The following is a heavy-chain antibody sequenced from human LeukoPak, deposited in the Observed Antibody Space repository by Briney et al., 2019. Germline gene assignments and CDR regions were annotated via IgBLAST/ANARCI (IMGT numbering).Heavy chain of an antibody. CDR1: GFTFSSNY. V-gene: IGHV3-53*04. CDR3: AREADSGIAAAGIDY. Sequence: GGSLRLSCAASGFTFSSNYMSWVRHAPGKGLEWVSDIYSGGSTYYADSLKGRFTTSRHNSKKALYVQMNSLRAEDTAVYYCAREADSGIAAAGIDYWGQGTLVTVSS. CDR2: IYSGGST. D-gene: IGHD6-13*01. J-gene: IGHJ4*02.